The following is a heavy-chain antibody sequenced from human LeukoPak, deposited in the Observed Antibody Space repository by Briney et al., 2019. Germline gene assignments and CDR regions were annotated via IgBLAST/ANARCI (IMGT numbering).Heavy chain of an antibody. CDR2: IYDSGST. Sequence: SETLSLTCTVSGGSISSYYWSWIRQPPGKGLEWIGYIYDSGSTNYNPSLKSRVTISVDTSKNQFSLNMSSVTAADTAVYYCARVAVASTYWFDPWGQGTLVTVSS. CDR1: GGSISSYY. D-gene: IGHD6-19*01. J-gene: IGHJ5*02. CDR3: ARVAVASTYWFDP. V-gene: IGHV4-59*01.